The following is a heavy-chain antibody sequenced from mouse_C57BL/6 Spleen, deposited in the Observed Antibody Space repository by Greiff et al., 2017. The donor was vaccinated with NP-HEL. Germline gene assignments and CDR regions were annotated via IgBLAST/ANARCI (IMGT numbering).Heavy chain of an antibody. CDR3: ASALYYSNYVNAY. J-gene: IGHJ3*01. V-gene: IGHV5-17*01. Sequence: EVKLVESGGGLVKPGGSLKLSCAASGFTFSDYGMHWVRQAPEKGLEWVAYISSGSSTIYYADTVKGRFTISRDNAKNTLFLQMNSLRSEDTAMYYCASALYYSNYVNAYWGQGTLVTVSA. CDR1: GFTFSDYG. D-gene: IGHD2-5*01. CDR2: ISSGSSTI.